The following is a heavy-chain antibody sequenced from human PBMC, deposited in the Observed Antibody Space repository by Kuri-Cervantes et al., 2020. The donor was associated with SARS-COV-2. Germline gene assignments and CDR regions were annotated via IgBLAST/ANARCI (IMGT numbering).Heavy chain of an antibody. D-gene: IGHD6-19*01. CDR3: ARSIIAVAGFGGRDY. CDR1: GFTVSSNY. J-gene: IGHJ4*02. CDR2: IYSGGST. V-gene: IGHV3-53*01. Sequence: GGSLRPSCAPSGFTVSSNYMSWVRQAPGKGLEWVSVIYSGGSTYYADSVKGRFTISRDNSKNTLYLQMNSLRAEDTAVYYCARSIIAVAGFGGRDYWGQGTLVTVSS.